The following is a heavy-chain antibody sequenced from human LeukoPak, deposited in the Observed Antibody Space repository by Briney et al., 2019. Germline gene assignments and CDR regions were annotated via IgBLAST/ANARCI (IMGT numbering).Heavy chain of an antibody. V-gene: IGHV4-59*01. CDR3: ARTTLLRYFDWLSPPDAFDI. CDR1: GGSISSYY. CDR2: IYYSGST. Sequence: SETLSLTCTVSGGSISSYYWSWLRQPPGKGLEWIGYIYYSGSTNYNPSLKSRVTISVDTSKNQFSLKLSSVTAADTAVYYCARTTLLRYFDWLSPPDAFDIWGQGTMVTVSS. J-gene: IGHJ3*02. D-gene: IGHD3-9*01.